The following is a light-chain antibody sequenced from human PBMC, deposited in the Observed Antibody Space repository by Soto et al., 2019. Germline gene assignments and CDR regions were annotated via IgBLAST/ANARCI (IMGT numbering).Light chain of an antibody. CDR1: ESIDNW. Sequence: QITQAPPTLSASVGDILIITCRASESIDNWLAWCQQKPGKAPKLLLFAASTLVGGVPSRLSGRGSGTDFTLTIRSLQADDFATDYCQHYHTDWTFGQGTKVDIK. CDR3: QHYHTDWT. J-gene: IGKJ1*01. V-gene: IGKV1-5*01. CDR2: AAS.